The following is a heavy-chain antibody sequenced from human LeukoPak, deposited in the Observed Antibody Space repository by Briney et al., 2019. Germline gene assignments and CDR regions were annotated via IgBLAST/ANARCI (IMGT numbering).Heavy chain of an antibody. J-gene: IGHJ4*02. V-gene: IGHV4-61*02. Sequence: SQTLSLTCTVSGGSISSGSYYWSWIRQPAGKGLEWIGRIYTSGSTNYNPSLKSRLTISVDTSKNLFSLRLSSVTAADTAVYCCARDPGSGVDYWGQGTLVTVSS. CDR3: ARDPGSGVDY. D-gene: IGHD2-15*01. CDR1: GGSISSGSYY. CDR2: IYTSGST.